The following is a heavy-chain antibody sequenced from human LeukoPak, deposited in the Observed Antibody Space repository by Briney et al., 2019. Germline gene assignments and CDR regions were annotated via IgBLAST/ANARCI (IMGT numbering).Heavy chain of an antibody. Sequence: PSETLSLTCTVSGGSISSYYWSWIRQPPGKGLEWIGEINHSGSTNYNPSLKSRVTISVDTSKNQFSLKLSSVTAADTAVYYCARNAGYSYGYVYWGQGTLVTVSS. J-gene: IGHJ4*02. V-gene: IGHV4-34*01. CDR1: GGSISSYY. CDR3: ARNAGYSYGYVY. CDR2: INHSGST. D-gene: IGHD5-18*01.